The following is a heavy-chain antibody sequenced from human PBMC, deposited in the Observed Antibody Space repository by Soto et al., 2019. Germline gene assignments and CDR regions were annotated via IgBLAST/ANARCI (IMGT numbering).Heavy chain of an antibody. CDR1: GGTFSSYT. D-gene: IGHD3-16*01. CDR3: ARGGYYDNTWGKLSHYGLDV. CDR2: IIPILGIA. J-gene: IGHJ6*02. Sequence: SVKVSCKASGGTFSSYTISWVRQAPGQGLEWMGRIIPILGIANYAQKFQGRVTITADKSTRTVYLDLRSLKSDDTAVYYCARGGYYDNTWGKLSHYGLDVWGQGTSVTVSS. V-gene: IGHV1-69*02.